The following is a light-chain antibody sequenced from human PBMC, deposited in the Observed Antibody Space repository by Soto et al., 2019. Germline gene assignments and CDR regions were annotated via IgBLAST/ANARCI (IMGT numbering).Light chain of an antibody. V-gene: IGKV1-12*01. CDR1: RSISNW. CDR2: AAS. J-gene: IGKJ5*01. Sequence: DIQMTQSPSTLSASVGDRVTITCRASRSISNWLAWYRQKPGTAPKLLIYAASSLQSGVPSRFSGSGSGTDFTLTISSLQPEDFATYYCQQANSFPITFGQGTRLEIK. CDR3: QQANSFPIT.